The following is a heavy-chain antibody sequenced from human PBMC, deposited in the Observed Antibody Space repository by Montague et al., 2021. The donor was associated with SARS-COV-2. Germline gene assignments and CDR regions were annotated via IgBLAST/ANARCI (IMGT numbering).Heavy chain of an antibody. J-gene: IGHJ5*02. D-gene: IGHD3-10*01. CDR3: GSQGRISMVRLNWFDP. Sequence: SQTLSLTCTVSGGSFSSRSYTWVCNRHAPGKGRVCIVNLYYSGSTYSNPSLQRPITISVDTSKNQLTLKLGSVTAAATAVYDRGSQGRISMVRLNWFDPWGQGTLVTVSS. CDR2: LYYSGST. V-gene: IGHV4-39*01. CDR1: GGSFSSRSYT.